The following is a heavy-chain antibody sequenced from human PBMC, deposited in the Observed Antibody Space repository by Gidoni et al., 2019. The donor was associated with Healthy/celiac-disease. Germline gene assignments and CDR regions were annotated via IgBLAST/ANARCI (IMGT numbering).Heavy chain of an antibody. V-gene: IGHV3-30*18. CDR3: AKDAQQLVSYYYYYMDV. CDR1: GFPFSSYG. D-gene: IGHD6-6*01. Sequence: QVQLVESGGGVVQPGRSLRLSCAASGFPFSSYGMHWVRQAPGKGLDCVAVISYDGSNKYYADSVKGRFTISRDNSKNTLYLQMNSLRAEDTAVYYCAKDAQQLVSYYYYYMDVWGKGTTVTVSS. J-gene: IGHJ6*03. CDR2: ISYDGSNK.